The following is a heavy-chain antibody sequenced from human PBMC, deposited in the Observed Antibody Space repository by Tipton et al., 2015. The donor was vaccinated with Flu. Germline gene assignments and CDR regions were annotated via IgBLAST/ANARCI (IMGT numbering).Heavy chain of an antibody. CDR3: TRRDYSNYVSEPKNWFDP. CDR1: GFTFGDYA. V-gene: IGHV3-49*04. J-gene: IGHJ5*02. CDR2: TRSKGYGGTT. D-gene: IGHD4-11*01. Sequence: RSLRLSCTASGFTFGDYAMSWVRQAPGKGLEWVGFTRSKGYGGTTEYAASVKGRFTISRDDSESIAYLQMNSLKTEDTAVYYCTRRDYSNYVSEPKNWFDPWGQGTLVTVSS.